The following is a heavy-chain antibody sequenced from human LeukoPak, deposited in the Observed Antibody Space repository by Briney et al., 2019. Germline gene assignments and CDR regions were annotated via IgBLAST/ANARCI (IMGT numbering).Heavy chain of an antibody. J-gene: IGHJ3*01. CDR2: IYHSGST. CDR1: GFTFSSYAM. Sequence: GSLRLSCAASGFTFSSYAMSWVRQTPGKGLEWIGEIYHSGSTNYNPSLKSRVTISVDKSKNQFSLKLSSVTAADTAVYYCASALFIENAFDVWGQGTMVTVSS. CDR3: ASALFIENAFDV. V-gene: IGHV4-4*02. D-gene: IGHD1-26*01.